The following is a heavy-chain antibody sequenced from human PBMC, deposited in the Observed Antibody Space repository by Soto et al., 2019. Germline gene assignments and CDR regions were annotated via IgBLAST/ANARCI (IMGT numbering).Heavy chain of an antibody. V-gene: IGHV1-69*01. CDR1: GGTFSSSA. CDR2: IIPILDTI. J-gene: IGHJ3*02. Sequence: QVQLVQSGAEVKMPGSSVKVSCKASGGTFSSSAISWVRQAPGQGLEWMGGIIPILDTINYAQKFQDRVTIIAHQATMTDSMEPSLVRPHHSAVYCCARGRGLEFWSGYTEAAEIWGQGIMASCSS. CDR3: ARGRGLEFWSGYTEAAEI. D-gene: IGHD3-3*01.